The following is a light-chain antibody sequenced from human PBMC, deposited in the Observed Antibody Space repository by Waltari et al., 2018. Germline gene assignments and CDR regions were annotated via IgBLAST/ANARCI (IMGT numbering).Light chain of an antibody. Sequence: EIVLTQSPATLSLSPGERATLSCRASQSVSSYLAWYQQKPGQAPRLLIYDASNRATGIPARFSGSGSGTDFTLTISSLEPEDFAVYYCQQRSNWPRGVTFGPGTKVDI. J-gene: IGKJ3*01. V-gene: IGKV3-11*01. CDR1: QSVSSY. CDR3: QQRSNWPRGVT. CDR2: DAS.